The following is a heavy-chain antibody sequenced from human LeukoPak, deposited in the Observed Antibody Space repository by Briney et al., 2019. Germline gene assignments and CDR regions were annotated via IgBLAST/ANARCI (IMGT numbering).Heavy chain of an antibody. CDR1: GGTFSSYA. D-gene: IGHD2-15*01. CDR2: INTNTGNP. J-gene: IGHJ5*02. CDR3: ARGPGGYCSGGSCQMWFDP. V-gene: IGHV7-4-1*02. Sequence: GSSVKVSCKASGGTFSSYAISWVRQAPGQGLEWMGWINTNTGNPTYAQGFTGRFVFSLDTSVSTAYLQISSLKAEDTAVYYCARGPGGYCSGGSCQMWFDPWGQGTLVTVSS.